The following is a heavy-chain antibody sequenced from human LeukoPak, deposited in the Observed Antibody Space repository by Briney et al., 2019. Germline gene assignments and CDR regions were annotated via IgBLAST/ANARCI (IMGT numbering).Heavy chain of an antibody. CDR2: INPNSGGT. CDR1: GYTFTGYY. D-gene: IGHD2-8*01. CDR3: ARDLLGCTNGVCYLSPLVY. Sequence: ASVKVSCKASGYTFTGYYLHWVRQAPGQGLQWMGWINPNSGGTKYALTFQGRVTMTRDTSISTAYMELSRLRSDDTAVYYCARDLLGCTNGVCYLSPLVYWGQGTLVTASS. V-gene: IGHV1-2*02. J-gene: IGHJ4*02.